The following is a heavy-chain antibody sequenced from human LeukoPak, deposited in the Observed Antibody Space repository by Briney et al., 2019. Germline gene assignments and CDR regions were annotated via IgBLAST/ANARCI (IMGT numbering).Heavy chain of an antibody. J-gene: IGHJ6*02. V-gene: IGHV4-61*02. CDR3: ARELGTWQQNFSYNMDV. CDR1: VHSLTSGGDH. Sequence: TLTLTCTVSVHSLTSGGDHWGWVPQPTGRGLEWLGRMYTSGTTIYNSAHKSPVTISLDTAKHHYTLKLSTVTAADTAAYYCARELGTWQQNFSYNMDVWGQGTPVTVSS. D-gene: IGHD7-27*01. CDR2: MYTSGTT.